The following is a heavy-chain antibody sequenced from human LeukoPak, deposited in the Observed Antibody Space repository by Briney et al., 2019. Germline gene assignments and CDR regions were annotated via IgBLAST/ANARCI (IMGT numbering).Heavy chain of an antibody. CDR2: ISDSGNTI. D-gene: IGHD1-26*01. J-gene: IGHJ4*02. Sequence: GGSLRLSCSASGFTFSDYYMNWIRQAPGKGLEWVSYISDSGNTIKYADSVKGRFTISRDNAKNSLYLQMNSLRAEDTAVYYCARAVGASEGVDYWGQGTLVTVSS. CDR3: ARAVGASEGVDY. V-gene: IGHV3-11*01. CDR1: GFTFSDYY.